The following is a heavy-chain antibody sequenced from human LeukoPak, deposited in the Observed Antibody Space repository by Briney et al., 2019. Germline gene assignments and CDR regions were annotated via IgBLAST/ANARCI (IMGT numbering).Heavy chain of an antibody. CDR2: ISGSGGST. CDR1: GFTFSSYA. Sequence: GGSLRLSCAASGFTFSSYAMSWVRQAPGKGLEWVSAISGSGGSTYYADSVKRRFTISRDNSKNTLYLQMNSLRAEDTAVYYCAKSDHSSWYESGLDYWGPGNLVTVSS. CDR3: AKSDHSSWYESGLDY. D-gene: IGHD6-13*01. V-gene: IGHV3-23*01. J-gene: IGHJ4*03.